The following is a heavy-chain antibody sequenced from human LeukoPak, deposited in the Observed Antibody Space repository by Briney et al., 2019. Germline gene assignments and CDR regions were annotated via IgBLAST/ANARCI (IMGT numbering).Heavy chain of an antibody. CDR1: GGSIASGSYY. CDR2: VYINGNT. J-gene: IGHJ5*02. CDR3: ARGSCGVDCPGYNWFDP. Sequence: SQSLSLTCTVSGGSIASGSYYWTWIRQSAGGGLEWIGRVYINGNTNSNPSLRSRLAISVDTSQNQFSLDLSSVTAADTAVYYCARGSCGVDCPGYNWFDPWGQGILVTVSS. D-gene: IGHD2-21*01. V-gene: IGHV4-61*02.